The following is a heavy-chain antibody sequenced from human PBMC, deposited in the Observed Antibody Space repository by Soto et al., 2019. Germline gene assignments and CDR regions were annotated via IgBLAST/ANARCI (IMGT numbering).Heavy chain of an antibody. Sequence: SETLSLTCTVSGGSISSSSYYWGWIRQPPGKGLEWIGSIYYSGSTYYNPSLKSRVTISVDTSKNQFSLKLSSVTAADTAVYYCARGLWFGALYYYYGMDVWGQVTTVTVAS. CDR2: IYYSGST. V-gene: IGHV4-39*01. CDR3: ARGLWFGALYYYYGMDV. D-gene: IGHD3-10*01. J-gene: IGHJ6*02. CDR1: GGSISSSSYY.